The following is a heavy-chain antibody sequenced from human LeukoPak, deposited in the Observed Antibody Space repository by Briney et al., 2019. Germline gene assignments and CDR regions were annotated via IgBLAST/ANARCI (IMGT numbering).Heavy chain of an antibody. V-gene: IGHV3-23*01. CDR2: ISGNSTIT. CDR1: GFPFSAYA. Sequence: GGSLRLSCAAAGFPFSAYAMSWVRQAPGKGLEWVSGISGNSTITYYPDSVKGRFTISRDNAKNTLYLQMNSLRAEDTAVYYCAREVGATRFDYWGQGTLVTVSS. D-gene: IGHD1-26*01. J-gene: IGHJ4*02. CDR3: AREVGATRFDY.